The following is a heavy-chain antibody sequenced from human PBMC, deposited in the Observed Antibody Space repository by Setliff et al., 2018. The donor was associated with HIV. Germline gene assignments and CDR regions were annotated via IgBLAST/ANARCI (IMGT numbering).Heavy chain of an antibody. CDR1: GGSFSGYY. V-gene: IGHV4-34*01. D-gene: IGHD6-6*01. CDR3: ARVTGIAARGYFDY. Sequence: SETLSLTCAVYGGSFSGYYWSWIRQPPGKGLEWIGEINHSGSTNYNPSLKSRVTISVDTSKNQFSLKLSSVTAAETAVYYCARVTGIAARGYFDYWGQGTLVTVSS. J-gene: IGHJ4*02. CDR2: INHSGST.